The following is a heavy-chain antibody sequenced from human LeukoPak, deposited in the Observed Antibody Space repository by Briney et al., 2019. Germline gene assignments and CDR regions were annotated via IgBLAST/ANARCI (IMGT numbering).Heavy chain of an antibody. CDR3: ARGLLIAGPFDY. J-gene: IGHJ4*02. V-gene: IGHV3-66*01. CDR2: IYSGGST. Sequence: GGSLRLSCAASGFTVSSNYMGWVRQAPGKGLEWVSVIYSGGSTYYADSVKGRFTISRDNSKNTLYLQMNSLRAEDTAVYYCARGLLIAGPFDYWGQGTLVTVSS. CDR1: GFTVSSNY. D-gene: IGHD2-8*01.